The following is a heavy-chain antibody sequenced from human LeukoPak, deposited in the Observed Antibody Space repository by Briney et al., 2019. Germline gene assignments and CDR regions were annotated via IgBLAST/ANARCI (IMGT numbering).Heavy chain of an antibody. CDR1: RYTFTGYY. CDR2: INPIRGGT. V-gene: IGHV1-2*02. D-gene: IGHD3-10*02. Sequence: ASATVSCKHSRYTFTGYYMHWVPPALGQGLEWMVWINPIRGGTNYAQKFQGRVTLTRDTPIRTAYREQSRLRSDDTAVYYCPRDRVDVPWFYPWGQGNLVTVSS. J-gene: IGHJ5*02. CDR3: PRDRVDVPWFYP.